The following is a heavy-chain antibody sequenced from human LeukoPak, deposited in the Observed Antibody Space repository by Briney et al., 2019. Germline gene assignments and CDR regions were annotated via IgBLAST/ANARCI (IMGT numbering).Heavy chain of an antibody. CDR1: GFTFSNYW. J-gene: IGHJ4*02. CDR2: IQQDGTGK. D-gene: IGHD3-16*02. V-gene: IGHV3-7*05. CDR3: VTGGTYHMF. Sequence: QPGGSLRLSCAASGFTFSNYWMSWVRQPPGKGLEWVANIQQDGTGKYYVDSVKGRFTISRDNAKNSLSLQMNSPRAEDTAVYYCVTGGTYHMFWGQGTLVTVSS.